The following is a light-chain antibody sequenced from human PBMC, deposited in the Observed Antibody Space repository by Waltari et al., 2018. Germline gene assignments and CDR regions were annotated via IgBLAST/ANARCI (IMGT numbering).Light chain of an antibody. CDR2: WAS. J-gene: IGKJ1*01. V-gene: IGKV4-1*01. CDR3: QQYYASPGT. Sequence: DIVMPQSPDSLALSLGERATINCKSSTSVLSSPNNKNHFAWYQQKPGQPPKLLIYWASTRESGVPDRFSGSGSGTDFTLTISSLQAEDVAVYYCQQYYASPGTFGQGTKVEI. CDR1: TSVLSSPNNKNH.